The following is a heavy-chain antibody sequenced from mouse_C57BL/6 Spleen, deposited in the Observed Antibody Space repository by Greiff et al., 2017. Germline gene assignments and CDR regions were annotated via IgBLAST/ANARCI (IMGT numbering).Heavy chain of an antibody. V-gene: IGHV1-69*01. Sequence: QVQLQQPGAELVMPGASVKLSCKASGYTFTSYWMHWVKQRPGQGLEWIGEIDPSDSYTNYNQKFKGKSTLTVDKSSSTAYMQLSSLTSEDSAVYYCARSYGNYDYYAMDYWGQGTSVTVSS. CDR2: IDPSDSYT. J-gene: IGHJ4*01. D-gene: IGHD2-1*01. CDR1: GYTFTSYW. CDR3: ARSYGNYDYYAMDY.